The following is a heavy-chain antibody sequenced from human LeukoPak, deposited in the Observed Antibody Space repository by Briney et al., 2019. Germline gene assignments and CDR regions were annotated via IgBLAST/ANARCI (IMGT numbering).Heavy chain of an antibody. Sequence: GESLKISCKGSGYSFTSYWIGWVRQMPGKGLEWMGIIYPGDSDTRYSPSFQGQVTISADKSISTAYLQWSSLKASDTAMYYCARIAAFYYYDSSGYSGYYFDYWGQGTLVTVSS. CDR3: ARIAAFYYYDSSGYSGYYFDY. D-gene: IGHD3-22*01. CDR1: GYSFTSYW. J-gene: IGHJ4*02. V-gene: IGHV5-51*01. CDR2: IYPGDSDT.